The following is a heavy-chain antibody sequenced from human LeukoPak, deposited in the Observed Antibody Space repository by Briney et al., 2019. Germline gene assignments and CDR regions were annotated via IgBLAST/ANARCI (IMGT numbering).Heavy chain of an antibody. CDR3: ARAATFPTYCSGGSCYSDYYYGMDV. J-gene: IGHJ6*02. CDR2: IYYSGST. D-gene: IGHD2-15*01. CDR1: GGSISSYY. V-gene: IGHV4-59*01. Sequence: SETLSLTCTVSGGSISSYYWSWIRQPPGKGLEWIGYIYYSGSTNYNPSLKSQVTISVDTSKNQFSLKLSSVTAADTAVYYCARAATFPTYCSGGSCYSDYYYGMDVWGQGTTVTVSS.